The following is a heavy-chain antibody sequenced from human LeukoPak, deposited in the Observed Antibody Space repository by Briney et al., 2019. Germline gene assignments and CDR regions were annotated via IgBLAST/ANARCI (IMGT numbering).Heavy chain of an antibody. CDR1: GFTFSIYG. V-gene: IGHV3-23*01. CDR3: AKDMRMASFEH. Sequence: GTLRLSCAASGFTFSIYGMNWVRQSPGKGLGWVSGIGGSGDRTYYADSVKGRFSISRDNSKNTLYLQINSLRVEDTAVYYCAKDMRMASFEHWGRGTQVTVSS. CDR2: IGGSGDRT. D-gene: IGHD5-24*01. J-gene: IGHJ4*02.